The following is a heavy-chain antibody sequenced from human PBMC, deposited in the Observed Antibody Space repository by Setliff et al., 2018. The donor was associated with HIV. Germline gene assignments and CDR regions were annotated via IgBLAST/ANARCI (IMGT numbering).Heavy chain of an antibody. Sequence: SLTISCEASGFTFDDYAMHWGRQAPGKGLEWVAGINWNSVSRAYADSVQGRFTISRDNAKNLVYLEMNSLRPEDTALYFCAKDYGDGHNWGAFDIWGQGIMVTVSS. CDR1: GFTFDDYA. D-gene: IGHD1-1*01. CDR2: INWNSVSR. J-gene: IGHJ3*02. CDR3: AKDYGDGHNWGAFDI. V-gene: IGHV3-9*01.